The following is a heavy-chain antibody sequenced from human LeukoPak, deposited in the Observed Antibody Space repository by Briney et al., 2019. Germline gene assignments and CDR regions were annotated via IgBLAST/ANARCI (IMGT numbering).Heavy chain of an antibody. CDR3: ARVSTGIAVAADY. CDR1: GGSISRYY. V-gene: IGHV4-59*01. CDR2: IYYSGST. Sequence: SETLSLTCTVSGGSISRYYWSWIRQPPGKGLEWIGYIYYSGSTNYNPSLKSRVTISVDTSKNQFSLKLSSVTAADTAVYYCARVSTGIAVAADYWGQGTLVTVSS. J-gene: IGHJ4*02. D-gene: IGHD6-19*01.